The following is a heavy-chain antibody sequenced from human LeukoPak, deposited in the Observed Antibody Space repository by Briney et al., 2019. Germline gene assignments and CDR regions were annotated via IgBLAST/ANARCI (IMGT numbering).Heavy chain of an antibody. Sequence: GSLRLSCAASGFTFSSYGMHWVRQAPGKGLEWVAVIWYDGSNKYYADSVKGRFTISRDNSKNTLYLQMNSLRAEDTAVYYCARDGYYYDSSGYSFDYWGQGTLVTVSS. J-gene: IGHJ4*02. CDR2: IWYDGSNK. CDR3: ARDGYYYDSSGYSFDY. CDR1: GFTFSSYG. D-gene: IGHD3-22*01. V-gene: IGHV3-33*01.